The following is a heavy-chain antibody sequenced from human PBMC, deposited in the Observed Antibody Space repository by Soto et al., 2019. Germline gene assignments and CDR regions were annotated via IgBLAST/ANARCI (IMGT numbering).Heavy chain of an antibody. CDR2: IYYSGST. D-gene: IGHD2-2*01. V-gene: IGHV4-39*01. J-gene: IGHJ4*02. CDR3: ARRRASIRQTFDY. Sequence: QLQLQESGPGLVKPSETLSLTCTVSGGSISSSSYYWGWIRQPPGKGLEWIGSIYYSGSTYYNPSLKSRVTISVDTSKNQFSLKLSSVTAADTAVYYCARRRASIRQTFDYWGQGTLVTVSS. CDR1: GGSISSSSYY.